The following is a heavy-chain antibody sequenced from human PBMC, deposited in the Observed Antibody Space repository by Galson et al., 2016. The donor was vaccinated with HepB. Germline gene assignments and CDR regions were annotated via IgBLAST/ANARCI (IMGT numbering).Heavy chain of an antibody. V-gene: IGHV3-7*01. CDR1: GFTFSNYW. CDR3: AREDIGGFDP. Sequence: SLRLSCAASGFTFSNYWMSWVRQAPGGRLEWVANIQQDGSKKEYVDSVKGRFTISRDNTKNSVHLQMNSLRAEDTAVYYCAREDIGGFDPWGQGTLVTVSS. D-gene: IGHD2-15*01. CDR2: IQQDGSKK. J-gene: IGHJ5*02.